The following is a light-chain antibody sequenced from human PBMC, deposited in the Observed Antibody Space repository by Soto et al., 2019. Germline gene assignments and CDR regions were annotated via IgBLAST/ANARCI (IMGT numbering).Light chain of an antibody. Sequence: EIVMTQSPATLSVSPGERATLSCRASQSVSSNLAWYQQKPGQAPRLLIYGASTRATGIPARFSGSGSGTEFTITISSLQSEDFAVYYCQQYNNWPPPTFGQGTKVEIK. CDR3: QQYNNWPPPT. J-gene: IGKJ1*01. CDR1: QSVSSN. CDR2: GAS. V-gene: IGKV3-15*01.